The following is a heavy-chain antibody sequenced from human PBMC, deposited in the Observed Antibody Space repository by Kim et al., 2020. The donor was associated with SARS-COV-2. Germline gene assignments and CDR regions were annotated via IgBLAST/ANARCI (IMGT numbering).Heavy chain of an antibody. CDR3: ARAADLLVGATQFDY. Sequence: GGSLRLSCAASGFTFSSYAMHWVRQAPGKGLEWVAVISYDGSNKYYADSVKGRFTISRDNSKNTLYLQMNSLRAEDTAVYYCARAADLLVGATQFDYWGQGTLVTVSS. V-gene: IGHV3-30-3*01. CDR1: GFTFSSYA. D-gene: IGHD1-26*01. CDR2: ISYDGSNK. J-gene: IGHJ4*02.